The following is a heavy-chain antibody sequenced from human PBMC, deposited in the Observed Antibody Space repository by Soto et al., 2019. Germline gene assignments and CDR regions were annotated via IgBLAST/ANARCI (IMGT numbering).Heavy chain of an antibody. Sequence: QVQLVESGGGLVKPGGSLRLSCAASGFTFSDYYMSWIRQAPGKGLEWVSYISSSSSYTNYADSVKGRFTISRDKAKNSLYLQMNSLRAEDTAVYYCARGKNIVLMVYAIRPFDYWGQGTLVTVSS. CDR3: ARGKNIVLMVYAIRPFDY. J-gene: IGHJ4*02. V-gene: IGHV3-11*06. CDR1: GFTFSDYY. D-gene: IGHD2-8*01. CDR2: ISSSSSYT.